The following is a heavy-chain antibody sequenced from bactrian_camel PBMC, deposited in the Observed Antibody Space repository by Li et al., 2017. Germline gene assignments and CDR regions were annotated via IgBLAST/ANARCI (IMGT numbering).Heavy chain of an antibody. J-gene: IGHJ6*01. V-gene: IGHV3S67*01. CDR1: GFTVMPYC. CDR2: ISRDGRI. Sequence: VQLVESGGGSVQAGGSLRLSCKVSGFTVMPYCMGWFRQAPGKERGAVASISRDGRISYADSVKGRFTISKDNAKNTLYLQMNNLKPEDSATYRCAASWDVTAKAALGRIANPAFGYWGEGTQVTVS. CDR3: AASWDVTAKAALGRIANPAFGY. D-gene: IGHD3*01.